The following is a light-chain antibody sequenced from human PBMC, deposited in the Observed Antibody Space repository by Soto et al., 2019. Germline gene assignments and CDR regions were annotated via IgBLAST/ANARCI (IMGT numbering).Light chain of an antibody. CDR1: SSNIGSNT. V-gene: IGLV1-44*01. CDR2: SNN. J-gene: IGLJ2*01. CDR3: AAWDDSLNGRWI. Sequence: QLVLTQPPSASGTPGQRVTISCSGSSSNIGSNTVNWYQQLPETAPKLLIYSNNQRPSGVPDRFSGSKSGTSASLAISGLQSEDEADYYCAAWDDSLNGRWIFGGGTKLTVL.